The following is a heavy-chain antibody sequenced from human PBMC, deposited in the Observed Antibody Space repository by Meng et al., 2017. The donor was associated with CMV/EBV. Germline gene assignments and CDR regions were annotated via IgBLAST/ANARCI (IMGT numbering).Heavy chain of an antibody. CDR1: TFSNAW. D-gene: IGHD2-2*01. CDR2: IKSKTDGGTT. V-gene: IGHV3-15*01. Sequence: TFSNAWRSWVSQATGKGLEWVGRIKSKTDGGTTDYAAPVKGRFTISRDDSKNTLYLQMNSLKTEDTAVYYCTTGYCSSTSCRRWYFDLWGRGTLVTVSS. CDR3: TTGYCSSTSCRRWYFDL. J-gene: IGHJ2*01.